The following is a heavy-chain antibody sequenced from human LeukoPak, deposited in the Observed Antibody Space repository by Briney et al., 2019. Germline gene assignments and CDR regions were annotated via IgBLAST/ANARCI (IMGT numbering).Heavy chain of an antibody. Sequence: ASVKVSCKASGYSFTSYGLTWVRQTPGQGLEWMGWISTYNGSTNYAQKLQGRVTMTTDTSTSTAYMELRSLRSDDTAVYYCARDYIVVVPAARYFQHWGQGTLVTVSS. V-gene: IGHV1-18*01. CDR3: ARDYIVVVPAARYFQH. D-gene: IGHD2-2*01. CDR1: GYSFTSYG. CDR2: ISTYNGST. J-gene: IGHJ1*01.